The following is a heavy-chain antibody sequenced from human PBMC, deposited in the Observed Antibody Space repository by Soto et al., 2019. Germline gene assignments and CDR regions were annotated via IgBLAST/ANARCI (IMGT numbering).Heavy chain of an antibody. J-gene: IGHJ4*02. CDR2: IVVGSGNT. V-gene: IGHV1-58*01. D-gene: IGHD2-21*01. CDR3: AADSSDSLRPLDY. CDR1: GFTFTSSA. Sequence: QMQLVQSGPEVKKPGTSVKVSCKASGFTFTSSAVQWVRQARGQRLEWIGWIVVGSGNTNYAQKFQERVTITRDMSTSTAYMELSSLRSEDTAVYYCAADSSDSLRPLDYWGQGTLVTVSS.